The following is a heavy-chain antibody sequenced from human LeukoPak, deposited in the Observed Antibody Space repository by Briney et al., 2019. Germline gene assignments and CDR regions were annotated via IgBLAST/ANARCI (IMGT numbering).Heavy chain of an antibody. CDR3: ARPGGYIYGGYVDY. J-gene: IGHJ4*02. CDR2: IYPGDSDT. V-gene: IGHV5-51*01. CDR1: GYSFTNYW. Sequence: GESLKISCRASGYSFTNYWIGWVRQMPGKGLERMGIIYPGDSDTRYSPSFQGQVTISADKSISTTYLQWSSLKASDTAMYYCARPGGYIYGGYVDYWGQGTLVTVSS. D-gene: IGHD5-18*01.